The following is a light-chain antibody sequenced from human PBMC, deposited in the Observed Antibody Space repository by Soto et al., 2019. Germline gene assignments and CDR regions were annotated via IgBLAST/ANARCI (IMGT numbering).Light chain of an antibody. V-gene: IGLV2-23*02. J-gene: IGLJ2*01. CDR2: EAT. Sequence: QSVLTQPASVSGSPGQSITISCSGTSNDVGGYDLVSWYQQHPGKAPRLIIYEATKRPSGVSDRFSASKSGNTASLTISALQAEDEAYYSCCSFAGGATFVFGGGTKLTV. CDR1: SNDVGGYDL. CDR3: CSFAGGATFV.